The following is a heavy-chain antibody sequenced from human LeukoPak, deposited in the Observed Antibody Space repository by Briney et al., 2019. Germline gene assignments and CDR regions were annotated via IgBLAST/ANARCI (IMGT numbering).Heavy chain of an antibody. CDR3: AKATCSGASCFSNSRDAFDI. CDR1: GIVVSELG. V-gene: IGHV3-33*03. D-gene: IGHD2-15*01. Sequence: GGALKLPCAASGIVVSELGMQGVRQAPPEGLGGRFIGRYDGSSNYYADSVSGRFTISRDDSHNTMYLQMNSLRVEDTAVYYCAKATCSGASCFSNSRDAFDIWGQGTMVTVSS. CDR2: GRYDGSSN. J-gene: IGHJ3*02.